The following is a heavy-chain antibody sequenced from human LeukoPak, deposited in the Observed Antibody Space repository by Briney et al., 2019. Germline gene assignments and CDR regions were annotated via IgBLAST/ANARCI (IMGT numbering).Heavy chain of an antibody. V-gene: IGHV1-18*01. CDR1: GYTFTSYG. CDR3: ALSSSWYISAFDI. Sequence: ASVKVSCKASGYTFTSYGISWVRQAPGQGLEWMGWISGYNGNTNYVQKLQGRVTMTTDTSTSTAYMELRSLRSDDTAVFYCALSSSWYISAFDIWGQGTMVSVSS. J-gene: IGHJ3*02. D-gene: IGHD6-13*01. CDR2: ISGYNGNT.